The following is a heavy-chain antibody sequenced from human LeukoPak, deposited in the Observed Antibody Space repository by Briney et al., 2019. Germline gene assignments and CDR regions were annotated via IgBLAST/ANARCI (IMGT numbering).Heavy chain of an antibody. CDR3: ARVGTGGWPRYYYYGLDV. J-gene: IGHJ6*02. Sequence: GGSLRLSCAASGFTFSDHYMGWIRQAPGKGLQYVADIDGSDTTINYVDSVKGRFTISRDNAKNALFLQMSDLRAEDTAVYYCARVGTGGWPRYYYYGLDVWGRGTTVTVSS. CDR2: IDGSDTTI. CDR1: GFTFSDHY. D-gene: IGHD2-8*02. V-gene: IGHV3-11*01.